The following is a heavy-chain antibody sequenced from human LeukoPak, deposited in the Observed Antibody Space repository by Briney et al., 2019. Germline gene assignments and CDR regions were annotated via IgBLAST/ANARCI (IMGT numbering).Heavy chain of an antibody. J-gene: IGHJ4*02. CDR2: INTDGSSV. CDR3: ARVKDIAVAGSPDY. CDR1: GFTFSNYW. Sequence: PGGSLRVSCAASGFTFSNYWMHCVRHAPGKGPVWVSRINTDGSSVSHADSVKGRFTISRDNAKDTLYLQMNSLRAEDTAVYYCARVKDIAVAGSPDYWGQGTMVTVSS. D-gene: IGHD6-19*01. V-gene: IGHV3-74*01.